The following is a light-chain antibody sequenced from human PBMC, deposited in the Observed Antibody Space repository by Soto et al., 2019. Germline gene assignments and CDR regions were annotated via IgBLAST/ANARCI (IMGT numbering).Light chain of an antibody. CDR3: QHYNNWPPLT. Sequence: EIVMTQSPATLSVSPGERATLSCRASQSVSSNLAWYQQEPGQAPRLLIYGASTRATGSPARFSGSGSGTEFTLTISSLQSEDFAVYSCQHYNNWPPLTFGGGTKVEIK. J-gene: IGKJ4*01. CDR1: QSVSSN. CDR2: GAS. V-gene: IGKV3-15*01.